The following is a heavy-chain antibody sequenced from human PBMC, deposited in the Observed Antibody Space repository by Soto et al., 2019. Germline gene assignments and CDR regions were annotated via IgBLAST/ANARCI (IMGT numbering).Heavy chain of an antibody. J-gene: IGHJ5*02. D-gene: IGHD2-2*01. Sequence: GGSLRLSCAVSGFTFSSYSMNWVRQAPGKGLEWVSYISSSTIYYADSVKGRFTISRDNAKNSLYLQMNSLRAEDTAVYYCAREYCSSTSCLNWFDPWGQGTLVTVSS. CDR2: ISSSTI. CDR1: GFTFSSYS. V-gene: IGHV3-48*01. CDR3: AREYCSSTSCLNWFDP.